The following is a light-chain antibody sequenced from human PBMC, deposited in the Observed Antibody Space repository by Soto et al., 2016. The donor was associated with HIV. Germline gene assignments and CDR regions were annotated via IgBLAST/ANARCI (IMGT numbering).Light chain of an antibody. J-gene: IGLJ2*01. CDR1: NIGSKS. CDR2: QDN. V-gene: IGLV3-1*01. Sequence: SYELTQPPSVSVTPGKTASIACGGNNIGSKSVHWYQQRPGQSPVLVMYQDNKRPSGIPERFSGSDSGNTATLTISGTQSMDEADYFCQAWDSGIAVFGGGTKLTVL. CDR3: QAWDSGIAV.